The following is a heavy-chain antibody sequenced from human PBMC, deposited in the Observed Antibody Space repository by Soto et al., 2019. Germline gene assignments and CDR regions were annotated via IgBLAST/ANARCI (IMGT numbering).Heavy chain of an antibody. CDR3: AKGKWQLAYYYGMDV. D-gene: IGHD6-13*01. CDR2: ISYDGSNK. CDR1: GFTFSSYG. J-gene: IGHJ6*02. Sequence: PGGSLRLSCVASGFTFSSYGMHWVRQAPGKGLEWVAVISYDGSNKYYADSVKGRFTISRDNSKNTLYLQMNSLRAEDTAVYYCAKGKWQLAYYYGMDVWGQGTTVTVSS. V-gene: IGHV3-30*18.